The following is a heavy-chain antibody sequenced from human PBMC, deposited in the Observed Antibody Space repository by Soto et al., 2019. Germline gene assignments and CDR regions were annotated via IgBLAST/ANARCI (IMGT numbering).Heavy chain of an antibody. J-gene: IGHJ4*02. CDR2: IYYSGST. CDR1: GGSISSGDYY. V-gene: IGHV4-30-4*01. Sequence: ASETLSLTCTVSGGSISSGDYYWSWIRQPPGKGLEWIGYIYYSGSTYYNPSLKSRVTISVDTSKNQFSLKLSSVTAADTAVYYCARASEIGSSGYYWRIEYYFDYWGQGTLVTVSS. CDR3: ARASEIGSSGYYWRIEYYFDY. D-gene: IGHD3-22*01.